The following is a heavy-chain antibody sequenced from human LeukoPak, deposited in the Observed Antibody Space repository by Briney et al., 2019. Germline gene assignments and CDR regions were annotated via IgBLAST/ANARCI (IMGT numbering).Heavy chain of an antibody. D-gene: IGHD3-22*01. Sequence: ASVKVSCKASGYTFTGYYMHWVRQAPGQGLEWMGRINPNSGGTNYAQKFQGRVTMTRDTSISTAYMELSRLRSDDTAVYYCARGDTYYYDSSGYYYVGYFDYWGQGTLVTVSS. CDR1: GYTFTGYY. J-gene: IGHJ4*02. CDR3: ARGDTYYYDSSGYYYVGYFDY. V-gene: IGHV1-2*02. CDR2: INPNSGGT.